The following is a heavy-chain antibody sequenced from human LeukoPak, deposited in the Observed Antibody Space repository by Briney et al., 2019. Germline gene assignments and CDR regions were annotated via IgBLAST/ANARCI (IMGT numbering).Heavy chain of an antibody. CDR2: IYYSGST. D-gene: IGHD3-10*01. V-gene: IGHV4-39*01. J-gene: IGHJ4*02. CDR1: GGSISSGDYY. Sequence: ETLSLTCTVSGGSISSGDYYWSWIRQSPGKGLEWIESIYYSGSTYYNPSLKSRVTISVDTSKNQFSLKLSSVTAADTAVYYCASRRGDDTDYWGQGTLVTVSS. CDR3: ASRRGDDTDY.